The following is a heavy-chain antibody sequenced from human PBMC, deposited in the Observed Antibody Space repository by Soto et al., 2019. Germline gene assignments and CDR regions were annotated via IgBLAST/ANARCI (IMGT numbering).Heavy chain of an antibody. V-gene: IGHV3-7*05. CDR1: GFIFTNYW. D-gene: IGHD3-16*01. CDR3: ARVRYYDRNFDY. Sequence: PGGSLRLSCAASGFIFTNYWMTWVRQAPGKGLEWVATIKYDGNEKYYVDPVKGRFTISRDNAKNSVYLQMNSLRVEDTAVYYCARVRYYDRNFDYWGQGTLVTVS. CDR2: IKYDGNEK. J-gene: IGHJ4*02.